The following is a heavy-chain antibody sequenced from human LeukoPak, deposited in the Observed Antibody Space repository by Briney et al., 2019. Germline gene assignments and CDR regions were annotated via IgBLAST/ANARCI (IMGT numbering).Heavy chain of an antibody. CDR3: ARVAKERVGGVYFFDY. V-gene: IGHV3-13*01. CDR2: IGTAGDT. D-gene: IGHD1-1*01. CDR1: GFTFSDYD. J-gene: IGHJ4*02. Sequence: GGSLRLSSAASGFTFSDYDMHWVRQATGKGLEWVSAIGTAGDTYYTGSVKGRFTISRENAKNSLYLQMNSLRAGDTAVYYCARVAKERVGGVYFFDYWGQGTLVTVSS.